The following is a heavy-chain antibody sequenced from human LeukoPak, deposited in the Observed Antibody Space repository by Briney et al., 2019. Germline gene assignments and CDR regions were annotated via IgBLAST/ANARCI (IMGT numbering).Heavy chain of an antibody. CDR1: GYTFTSYA. CDR2: INAGNGNT. D-gene: IGHD1-1*01. CDR3: ARDRVGRLERHNWFDP. V-gene: IGHV1-3*01. J-gene: IGHJ5*02. Sequence: GASVKVSCKASGYTFTSYAMHWVRQAPGQRLEWMGWINAGNGNTKYSQKFQGRVTITRDTSASTAYMELSSLRSEDTAVYYCARDRVGRLERHNWFDPWGQGTLVPVSS.